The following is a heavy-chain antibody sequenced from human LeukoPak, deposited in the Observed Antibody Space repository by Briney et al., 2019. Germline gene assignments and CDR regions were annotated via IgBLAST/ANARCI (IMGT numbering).Heavy chain of an antibody. V-gene: IGHV1-2*02. CDR1: GYTFNGYY. CDR3: AKNIWFGESSDAFHI. CDR2: INPNNGGT. Sequence: ASVKVSCKSSGYTFNGYYMHWVRQAPGQGLEWMGWINPNNGGTKYAQNFQGRVTMTRDTSISTAHMELSRLRSDDTAVYYCAKNIWFGESSDAFHIWGRGTMVTVSS. J-gene: IGHJ3*02. D-gene: IGHD3-10*01.